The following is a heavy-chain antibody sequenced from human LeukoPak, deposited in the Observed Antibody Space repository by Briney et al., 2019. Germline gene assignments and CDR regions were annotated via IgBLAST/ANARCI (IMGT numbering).Heavy chain of an antibody. CDR3: AKTGGGHGDHALFDY. D-gene: IGHD4-17*01. CDR1: GFTFSSYA. V-gene: IGHV3-23*01. Sequence: PGGSLRLSCAASGFTFSSYAMSWVRQAPGKGLEWVSAISGSGGSTYYADSVKGRFTISGDNSKNTLYLQMNSLRAEDTAVYYCAKTGGGHGDHALFDYWGQGTLVTVSS. CDR2: ISGSGGST. J-gene: IGHJ4*02.